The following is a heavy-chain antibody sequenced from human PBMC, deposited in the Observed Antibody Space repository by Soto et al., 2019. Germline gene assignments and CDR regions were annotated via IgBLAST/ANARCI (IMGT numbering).Heavy chain of an antibody. D-gene: IGHD5-12*01. CDR3: SQGIVATIGGGYYYGLDV. J-gene: IGHJ6*02. V-gene: IGHV3-15*01. CDR2: IKSKTDGGTT. Sequence: GGSLRLSCAASGFTFSNAGMSWVRQASGKGLEWVGRIKSKTDGGTTDYAAPVKGRFTISRDDSKNTLYLQMNSLKTEDTAVYYCSQGIVATIGGGYYYGLDVWGQGTTVTVSS. CDR1: GFTFSNAG.